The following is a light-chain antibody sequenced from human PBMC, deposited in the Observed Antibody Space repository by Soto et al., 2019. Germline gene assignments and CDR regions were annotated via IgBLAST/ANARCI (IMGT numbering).Light chain of an antibody. J-gene: IGKJ2*01. CDR3: QQYGSSPLYT. V-gene: IGKV3-20*01. CDR2: GAS. CDR1: QSVSSSY. Sequence: EIVLTQSPVTLSLSPGERATLSCRASQSVSSSYLDWYQQKPGQAPRLLIYGASSRATGIPDRFSGSGSGTDFTLTISRLEPEDFAVYYCQQYGSSPLYTFGQGTKLEIK.